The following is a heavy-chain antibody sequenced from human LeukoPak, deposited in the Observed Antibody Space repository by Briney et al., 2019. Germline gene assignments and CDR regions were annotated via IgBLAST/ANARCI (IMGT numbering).Heavy chain of an antibody. CDR3: AKAILYYDFWSGSGFHPAEANY. Sequence: QPGGSLRLSCAASGFTFSSYAMSWVRQAPGKGLEWVSAISGSGGSTYYAGSVKGRFTISRDNSKNTLYLQMNSLRAEDTAVYYCAKAILYYDFWSGSGFHPAEANYWGQGTLVTVSS. V-gene: IGHV3-23*01. J-gene: IGHJ4*02. CDR2: ISGSGGST. CDR1: GFTFSSYA. D-gene: IGHD3-3*01.